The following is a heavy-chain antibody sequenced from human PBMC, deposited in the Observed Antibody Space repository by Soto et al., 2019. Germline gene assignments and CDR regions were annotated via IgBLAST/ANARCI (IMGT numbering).Heavy chain of an antibody. D-gene: IGHD6-19*01. Sequence: LRLSCAASGFTFSNYWMTWVRQAPGKGLEWVANIKQDGSEKYYVDSVKGRFTISRDNAKNSLYLQMNSLRAEDTAVYYCARVGQWPFDAFDIWGQGTMVTVSS. CDR1: GFTFSNYW. J-gene: IGHJ3*02. CDR3: ARVGQWPFDAFDI. V-gene: IGHV3-7*01. CDR2: IKQDGSEK.